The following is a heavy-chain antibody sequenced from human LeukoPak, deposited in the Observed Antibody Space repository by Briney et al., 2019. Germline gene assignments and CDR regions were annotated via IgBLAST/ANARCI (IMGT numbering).Heavy chain of an antibody. CDR2: IRSSGSTI. V-gene: IGHV3-48*03. J-gene: IGHJ6*04. CDR1: VFTCSSYE. Sequence: GGSLRLSCAASVFTCSSYEMNWVRKAPGKGLEWVSYIRSSGSTIYYADSVKGRFTISRDNAKNSLYLQMNSLRAEDTAVYYCAREVTMVRGVIISSYGMDVWGKGTTVTVSS. D-gene: IGHD3-10*01. CDR3: AREVTMVRGVIISSYGMDV.